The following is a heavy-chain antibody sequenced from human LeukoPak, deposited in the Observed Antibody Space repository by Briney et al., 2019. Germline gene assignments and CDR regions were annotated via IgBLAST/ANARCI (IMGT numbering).Heavy chain of an antibody. J-gene: IGHJ4*02. CDR3: AMPDSSSWYHFDY. CDR1: GYIFTSYW. CDR2: IYPGDSDT. V-gene: IGHV5-51*01. D-gene: IGHD6-13*01. Sequence: GASLQISCKGSGYIFTSYWIGWVRPLPGKGLEWMGIIYPGDSDTRYSPSFQGQVTISADKSISTAYLQWSSLKASDTAMYYCAMPDSSSWYHFDYWGQGTLVTVSS.